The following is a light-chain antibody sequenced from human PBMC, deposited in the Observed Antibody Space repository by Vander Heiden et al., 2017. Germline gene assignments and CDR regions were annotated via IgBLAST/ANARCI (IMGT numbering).Light chain of an antibody. CDR2: LGS. V-gene: IGKV2-28*01. Sequence: IVLTQSPLSLAVTTGAPASISCRTSQSLLHSTGYNYLVWYLQKTGQSPQLLINLGSNRASAVPDRCIGSVSGTEFTLKISSVEADDVGVDYCMQALQTPPLTFGQGTKMEIK. CDR3: MQALQTPPLT. CDR1: QSLLHSTGYNY. J-gene: IGKJ1*01.